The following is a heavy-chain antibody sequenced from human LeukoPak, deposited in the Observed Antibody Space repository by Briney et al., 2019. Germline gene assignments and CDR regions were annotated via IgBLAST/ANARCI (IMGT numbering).Heavy chain of an antibody. D-gene: IGHD6-19*01. CDR2: IGSSGGGI. CDR3: ARAKEGIAVAAQDY. Sequence: GGSLRLSCAASGFTFSTYTMYWVRHPPGKRLEWVSIIGSSGGGIHYADSVKGRFTISRDNSKNSLYLQMNSLRAEDTAVYYCARAKEGIAVAAQDYWGQGTLVTVSS. J-gene: IGHJ4*02. CDR1: GFTFSTYT. V-gene: IGHV3-21*01.